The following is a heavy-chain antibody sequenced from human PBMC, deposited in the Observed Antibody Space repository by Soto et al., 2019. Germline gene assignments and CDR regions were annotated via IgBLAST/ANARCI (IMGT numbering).Heavy chain of an antibody. CDR1: GGSISGSDW. D-gene: IGHD6-19*01. CDR2: IYHIGNT. J-gene: IGHJ4*02. CDR3: ARIPADIAVAAN. V-gene: IGHV4-4*02. Sequence: QVQLQESGPGLVKPSGTLSLTCAVSGGSISGSDWWSWIRQPPGKGLEWIGEIYHIGNTNYNPSLRRRVPISVDKSKSHFSLRLSSVTAADTAVYYCARIPADIAVAANWGQGTLVTVSS.